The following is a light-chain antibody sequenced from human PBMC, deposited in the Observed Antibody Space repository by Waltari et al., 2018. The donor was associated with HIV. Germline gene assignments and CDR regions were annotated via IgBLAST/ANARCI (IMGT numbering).Light chain of an antibody. J-gene: IGLJ2*01. CDR2: DVP. CDR3: SSYTKTLYVI. V-gene: IGLV2-14*03. CDR1: PPDGCGYKY. Sequence: HSALAQPASVSGSPGQSITISCNGTPPDGCGYKYVSWYQQHPGKAPKLMIYDVPTRPSGVSDRFSGSKSGNTASLTISGLQAEDETDYYCSSYTKTLYVIFGGGTKLTVL.